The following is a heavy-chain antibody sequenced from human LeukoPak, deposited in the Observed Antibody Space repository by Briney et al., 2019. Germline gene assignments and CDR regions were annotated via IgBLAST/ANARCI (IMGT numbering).Heavy chain of an antibody. CDR1: GYTFISYG. V-gene: IGHV1-18*01. J-gene: IGHJ4*02. CDR3: ARDLSYGSGIRNFDY. D-gene: IGHD3-10*01. Sequence: ASVKVSCMASGYTFISYGISWVRQAPGQGPEWMGWVSAYNGNTSYVQKFQGRVTMTTDTSTRTVYMELRSLRSDDTAVYYCARDLSYGSGIRNFDYWGQGTLVIVSS. CDR2: VSAYNGNT.